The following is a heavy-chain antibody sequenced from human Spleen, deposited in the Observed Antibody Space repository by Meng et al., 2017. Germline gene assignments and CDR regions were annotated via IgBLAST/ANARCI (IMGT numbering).Heavy chain of an antibody. V-gene: IGHV3-74*03. CDR3: ARDADWVIFDH. J-gene: IGHJ4*02. D-gene: IGHD3-9*01. CDR2: INTDASST. CDR1: GFTFSGHW. Sequence: GESLKISCAASGFTFSGHWMHWVRQAPGKGLAWVSRINTDASSTTYADSVKGRFTIPRDDAKNTVYLQMNSLRAEDTAVYYCARDADWVIFDHWGQGALVTVSS.